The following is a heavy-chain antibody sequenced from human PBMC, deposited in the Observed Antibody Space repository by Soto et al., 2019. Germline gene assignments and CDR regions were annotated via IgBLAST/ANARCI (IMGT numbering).Heavy chain of an antibody. D-gene: IGHD1-26*01. CDR3: ARHRGRIVGATLDY. J-gene: IGHJ4*02. CDR2: IYYSGST. CDR1: GGSISSSSYY. V-gene: IGHV4-39*01. Sequence: SETLSLTCTVSGGSISSSSYYWGWIRQPPGKGLEWIGSIYYSGSTYYNPSLKSRVTISVDTSKNQFSLKLSSVTAADTVVYYCARHRGRIVGATLDYWGQGTLVTVSS.